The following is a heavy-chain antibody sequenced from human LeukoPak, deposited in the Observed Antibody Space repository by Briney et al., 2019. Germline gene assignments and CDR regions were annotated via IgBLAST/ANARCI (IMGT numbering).Heavy chain of an antibody. D-gene: IGHD3-22*01. CDR3: AKRGVVIRVILVGFHKEAYYFDS. CDR1: GITLSNYG. CDR2: ISDSGGRT. Sequence: HPSGTLRLSCAVSGITLSNYGMSWVRQAPGKGLEWVADISDSGGRTNYAYSVKGRFTISRANPKHTLYLQINSPGAEDPAEYFCAKRGVVIRVILVGFHKEAYYFDSWGQGALVTVSS. J-gene: IGHJ4*02. V-gene: IGHV3-23*01.